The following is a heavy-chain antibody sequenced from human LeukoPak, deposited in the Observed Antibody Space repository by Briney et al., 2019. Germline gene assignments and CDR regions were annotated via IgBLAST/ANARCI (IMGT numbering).Heavy chain of an antibody. CDR1: GFTFNDYD. J-gene: IGHJ5*02. D-gene: IGHD3-10*01. Sequence: GGSLRLSCAGSGFTFNDYDMNWVRQAPGKGLEWVANIKQDGSEEYYVDSVKGRFTISRDNAKNSLFLQMNSLRAEDTAVYYCAREYGSGSSRRRFDPWGQGTLVTVSS. V-gene: IGHV3-7*01. CDR2: IKQDGSEE. CDR3: AREYGSGSSRRRFDP.